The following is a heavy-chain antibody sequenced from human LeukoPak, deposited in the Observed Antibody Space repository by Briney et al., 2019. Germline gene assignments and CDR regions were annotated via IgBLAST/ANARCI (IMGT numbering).Heavy chain of an antibody. CDR2: ISGSGGST. CDR1: GFTFSSYA. D-gene: IGHD2-15*01. Sequence: PGGSLRVSCAASGFTFSSYAMSWVRQAPGNGLEWVSAISGSGGSTYYADSVKGRFTISRDNSKNTLYLQMNSLRAEDTAVYYCAKEIAGWRIWDAFDIWGQGTMVTVSS. V-gene: IGHV3-23*01. J-gene: IGHJ3*02. CDR3: AKEIAGWRIWDAFDI.